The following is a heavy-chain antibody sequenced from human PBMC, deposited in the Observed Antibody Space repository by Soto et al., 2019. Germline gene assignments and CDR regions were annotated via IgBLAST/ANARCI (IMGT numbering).Heavy chain of an antibody. CDR3: DRSDSGYPRPLDY. V-gene: IGHV4-61*01. Sequence: QVQLQESGPGLVKPSETLSLTCTVSGGSVSSGSYYWSWIRQPPGKGLEWIGYIYYSGSTNYNPSLQSRATISVDKSKTQSSLKLSSVPAADTAVYYCDRSDSGYPRPLDYWGQGTLVTVSS. D-gene: IGHD3-22*01. J-gene: IGHJ4*02. CDR1: GGSVSSGSYY. CDR2: IYYSGST.